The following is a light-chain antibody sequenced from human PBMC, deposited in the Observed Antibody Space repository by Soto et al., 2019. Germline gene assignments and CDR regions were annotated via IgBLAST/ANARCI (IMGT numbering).Light chain of an antibody. CDR2: AAS. CDR3: QQANSFPLT. CDR1: QSIATY. Sequence: DIQMNQSPSSLSASVGDRVTITCRASQSIATYLNWYQQRPGKAPKLLIYAASSLQSGVPSRFSGSGSGTDFTLTISSLQPEEFATYYCQQANSFPLTFGGGTKVDIK. V-gene: IGKV1-39*01. J-gene: IGKJ4*01.